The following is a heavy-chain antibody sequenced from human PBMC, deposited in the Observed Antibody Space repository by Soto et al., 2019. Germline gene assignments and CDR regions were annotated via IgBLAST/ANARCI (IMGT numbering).Heavy chain of an antibody. V-gene: IGHV3-66*01. D-gene: IGHD2-15*01. Sequence: EVQLVESGGGLVQPGGSLRLSCAASGLIVSSTYMSWVRQAPGKGLEWVSVISNGGDSHYADSVKGRFSLSRDISNNTLHLQMSSLSVEDTAVYYCAREPRYCSCGSCSITGDAFDIWGQGTMVTVSS. CDR2: ISNGGDS. CDR3: AREPRYCSCGSCSITGDAFDI. J-gene: IGHJ3*02. CDR1: GLIVSSTY.